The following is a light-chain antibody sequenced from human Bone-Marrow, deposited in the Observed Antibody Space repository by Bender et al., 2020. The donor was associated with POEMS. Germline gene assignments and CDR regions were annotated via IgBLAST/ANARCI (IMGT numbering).Light chain of an antibody. J-gene: IGLJ3*02. CDR1: SIGRNP. Sequence: QSVLTPPPSASGSPRQRVTISCSGGSIGRNPINWYQQLLGTAPRRVIYADDRRPSGVPNRFSASKSGSSASLDISGLESEDADGYYCSTWDDRLNAWLFGGGTKLTVL. CDR2: ADD. CDR3: STWDDRLNAWL. V-gene: IGLV1-44*01.